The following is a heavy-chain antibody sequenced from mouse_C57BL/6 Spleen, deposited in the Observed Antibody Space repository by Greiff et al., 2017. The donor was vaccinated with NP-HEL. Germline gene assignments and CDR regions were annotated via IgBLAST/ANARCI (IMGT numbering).Heavy chain of an antibody. Sequence: QVQLQQSGAELVRPGASVKLSCKASGYTFTDYYINWVKQRPGQGLEWIARIYPGSGNTYYNEKFKGKATLTADKSSSTAYMQLSSLTSEDSAVYFCARERYDYDRHYYAMDYWGQGTSVTVSS. J-gene: IGHJ4*01. CDR3: ARERYDYDRHYYAMDY. CDR1: GYTFTDYY. V-gene: IGHV1-76*01. CDR2: IYPGSGNT. D-gene: IGHD2-4*01.